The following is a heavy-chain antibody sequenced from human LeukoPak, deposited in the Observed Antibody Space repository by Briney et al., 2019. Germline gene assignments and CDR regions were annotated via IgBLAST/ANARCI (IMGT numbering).Heavy chain of an antibody. CDR1: GGSISSYY. D-gene: IGHD4-17*01. Sequence: SETLSLTCTVSGGSISSYYWSWIRQPAGKGLEWIGRIYSSGSTNYNPSLKGRVAMSVDTSNNQFSLKLSSVTAADTAVYYCAGYGDYVAGPYWGQGTLVTVSS. J-gene: IGHJ4*02. CDR2: IYSSGST. CDR3: AGYGDYVAGPY. V-gene: IGHV4-4*07.